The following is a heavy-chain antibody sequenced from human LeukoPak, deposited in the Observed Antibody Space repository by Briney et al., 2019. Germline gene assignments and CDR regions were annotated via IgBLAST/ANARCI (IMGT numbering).Heavy chain of an antibody. J-gene: IGHJ4*02. CDR1: GVTFSVDS. D-gene: IGHD6-19*01. CDR2: ISSSSSYI. CDR3: ASHLGMYSSGWYDY. Sequence: GGLRVSCAESGVTFSVDSMRWVREGPGGGGEWGSYISSSSSYIYYADSVKGRFTISRDNAKNSLYLQMNSLRAEDTAVYYCASHLGMYSSGWYDYWGQGTLVTVSS. V-gene: IGHV3-21*05.